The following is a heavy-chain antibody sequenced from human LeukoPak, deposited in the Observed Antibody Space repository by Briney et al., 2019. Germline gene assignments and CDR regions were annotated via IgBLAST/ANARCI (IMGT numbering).Heavy chain of an antibody. CDR3: ARVGYYDFWSGFRDPYYYYMDV. D-gene: IGHD3-3*01. CDR1: GYTFAGYY. CDR2: MNPNSGNT. Sequence: ASVKVSCRASGYTFAGYYIHWVRQAPGQGLEWMGWMNPNSGNTGYAQKFQGRVTITRNTSISTAYMELSSLRSEDTAVYYCARVGYYDFWSGFRDPYYYYMDVWGKGTTVTVSS. V-gene: IGHV1-8*03. J-gene: IGHJ6*03.